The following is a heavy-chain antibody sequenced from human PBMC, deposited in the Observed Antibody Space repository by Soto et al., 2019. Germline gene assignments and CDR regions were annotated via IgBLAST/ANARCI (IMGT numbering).Heavy chain of an antibody. CDR1: GFTFDDYA. J-gene: IGHJ4*02. Sequence: EVQLVESGGGLVQPGRSLRLSCAASGFTFDDYAMHWVRQAPGKGLEWVSGIGWNSGNIGYADSVKGRFTISRDNAKNSLYLQMNSLRGEDTALYYCAKDVDYTSPFRYFDYWGQRALVTVSS. V-gene: IGHV3-9*01. CDR2: IGWNSGNI. D-gene: IGHD2-2*01. CDR3: AKDVDYTSPFRYFDY.